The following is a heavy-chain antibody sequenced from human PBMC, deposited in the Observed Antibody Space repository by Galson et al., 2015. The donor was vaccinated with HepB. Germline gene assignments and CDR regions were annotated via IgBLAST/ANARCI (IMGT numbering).Heavy chain of an antibody. V-gene: IGHV3-48*01. CDR2: IYRNGLTI. CDR1: GFVFSAYS. D-gene: IGHD1-14*01. Sequence: SLRLSCAASGFVFSAYSMTWVRQAPGKGLEWVSYIYRNGLTIYYADSVKGRFTISRDKAKNSLYLQMNSLRAEDTAVYYCARDSGITGADDYWGQGTLVTVSS. J-gene: IGHJ4*02. CDR3: ARDSGITGADDY.